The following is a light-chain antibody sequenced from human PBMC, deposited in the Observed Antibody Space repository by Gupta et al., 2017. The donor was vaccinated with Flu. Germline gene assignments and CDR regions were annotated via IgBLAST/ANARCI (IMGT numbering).Light chain of an antibody. CDR1: Y. CDR3: RQYYSYPRT. CDR2: ASS. J-gene: IGKJ1*01. Sequence: YLSTGQQKPGKAPKLLISASSTLQSGVTSRFSGSGSGRDFTLTISCLQSEDFATYYCRQYYSYPRTFGQGTKVEIK. V-gene: IGKV1-8*01.